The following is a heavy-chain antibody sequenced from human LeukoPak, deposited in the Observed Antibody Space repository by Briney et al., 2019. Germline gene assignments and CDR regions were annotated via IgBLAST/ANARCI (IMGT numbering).Heavy chain of an antibody. CDR3: AGRPLGYCSGGSCRPIDY. V-gene: IGHV3-74*01. CDR2: INSDGSST. Sequence: GGSLRLSCAASGFTFSSYWMHWVRQAPGKGLVWVSRINSDGSSTSYADSVKGRFTISRDNAKNTLYLQMNSLRAEDTAVYYCAGRPLGYCSGGSCRPIDYWGQGTLVTVSS. CDR1: GFTFSSYW. D-gene: IGHD2-15*01. J-gene: IGHJ4*02.